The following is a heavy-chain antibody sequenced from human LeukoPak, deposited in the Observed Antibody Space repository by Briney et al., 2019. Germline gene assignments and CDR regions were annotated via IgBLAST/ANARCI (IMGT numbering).Heavy chain of an antibody. CDR3: ARSVVAAMIVGDWFDP. CDR1: GYTFTSYD. V-gene: IGHV1-8*01. D-gene: IGHD2-15*01. Sequence: ASVKVSCKASGYTFTSYDINWVRQATGQGLEWMGWMNPNSGNTGYAQKFQGRVTMTRNTSISTAYMELSSLRSEDTAVYYCARSVVAAMIVGDWFDPWGQGTLVTVSS. J-gene: IGHJ5*02. CDR2: MNPNSGNT.